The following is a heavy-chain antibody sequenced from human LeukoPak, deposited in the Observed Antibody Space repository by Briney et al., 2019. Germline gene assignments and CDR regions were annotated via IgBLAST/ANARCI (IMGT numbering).Heavy chain of an antibody. J-gene: IGHJ4*02. CDR2: INAGNGNT. V-gene: IGHV1-3*01. Sequence: ASVKVSCKASGYTFTSYAIHWVRQAPGQRLEWMGWINAGNGNTKYSQKFQGRVTITRDTSASTAYMELSSLRSEDTAVYYCARDIVGAINLSGGLDYWGQGTLVTVSS. CDR1: GYTFTSYA. D-gene: IGHD1-26*01. CDR3: ARDIVGAINLSGGLDY.